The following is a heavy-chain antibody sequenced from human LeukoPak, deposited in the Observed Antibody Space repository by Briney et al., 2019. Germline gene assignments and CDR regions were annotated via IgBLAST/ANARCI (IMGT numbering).Heavy chain of an antibody. Sequence: PGGSLRLSCATSGFAFSTQGMHWVRQAPGKGLEWVSSISSSSSYIYYADSVKGRFTISRDNAKNSLYLQMNSLRAEDTAVYYCARGLRDAFDVWGQGIMVTVSS. CDR3: ARGLRDAFDV. D-gene: IGHD4-17*01. J-gene: IGHJ3*01. V-gene: IGHV3-21*01. CDR1: GFAFSTQG. CDR2: ISSSSSYI.